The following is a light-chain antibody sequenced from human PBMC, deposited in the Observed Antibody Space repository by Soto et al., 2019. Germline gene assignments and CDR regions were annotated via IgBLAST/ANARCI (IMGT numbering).Light chain of an antibody. CDR1: QSVADN. Sequence: EVVMTQSPATLSVSPGERVTLPCRSSQSVADNLAWFQQKPGQGPRLLIYGASTRATGIPARFSGSGSETDFTLTISSLRSEDSAVYHCQQYNNWPITFGQGTRLEI. V-gene: IGKV3-15*01. J-gene: IGKJ5*01. CDR2: GAS. CDR3: QQYNNWPIT.